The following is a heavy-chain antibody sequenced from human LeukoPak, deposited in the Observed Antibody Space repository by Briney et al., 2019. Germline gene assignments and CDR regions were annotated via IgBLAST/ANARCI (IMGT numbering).Heavy chain of an antibody. CDR1: GGSISSYY. CDR2: IYYSGST. D-gene: IGHD2-15*01. V-gene: IGHV4-59*01. Sequence: SETLSLTCTVSGGSISSYYWNWIRQPPGKGLEWIGYIYYSGSTNYNPSLKSRVTISVDTSKNQFSLKLSSVTAADTAVYYCARVVAAKYYFDYWGQGTLVTVSS. CDR3: ARVVAAKYYFDY. J-gene: IGHJ4*02.